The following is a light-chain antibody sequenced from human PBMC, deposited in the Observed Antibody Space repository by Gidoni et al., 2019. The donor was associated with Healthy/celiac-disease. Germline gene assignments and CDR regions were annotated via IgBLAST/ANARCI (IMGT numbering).Light chain of an antibody. CDR2: KAS. J-gene: IGKJ2*01. CDR1: QSISSW. Sequence: IQMNPSPSTLSASVGDRVTITCRASQSISSWLAWYQQKPGKAPKLLIYKASSLESGVPSRFSGSGSGTEFTLTISSLQPDDFATYYCQQYNSYPYTFGQGTKLEIK. CDR3: QQYNSYPYT. V-gene: IGKV1-5*03.